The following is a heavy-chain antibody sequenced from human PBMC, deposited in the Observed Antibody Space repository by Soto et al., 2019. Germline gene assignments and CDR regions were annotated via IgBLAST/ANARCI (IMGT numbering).Heavy chain of an antibody. J-gene: IGHJ4*02. Sequence: QVQLVESGGALVKPGGSLRLSCVASGFTFSDYYMTWIRQAPGKGLECLSYISSRGSTIYYADSVKGRFTISRDNAKNTLHLQMNSVRAEDTAVYYCARDPVEVAGGGRWGQGTLVTVSS. CDR3: ARDPVEVAGGGR. D-gene: IGHD6-19*01. CDR2: ISSRGSTI. CDR1: GFTFSDYY. V-gene: IGHV3-11*01.